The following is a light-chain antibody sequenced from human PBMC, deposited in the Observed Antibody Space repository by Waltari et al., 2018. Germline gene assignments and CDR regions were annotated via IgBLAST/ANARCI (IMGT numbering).Light chain of an antibody. CDR3: QQRNSWPLT. CDR2: DTS. Sequence: ETVLTQSPVTLSLSPGERATLSCRASQTVNTYLAWYQQKPGQAPRLLIYDTSNRVTGIPARFSGSGSGTDFTLTISSLEPEDFAVYYCQQRNSWPLTFGGGTKVEIK. CDR1: QTVNTY. J-gene: IGKJ4*01. V-gene: IGKV3-11*01.